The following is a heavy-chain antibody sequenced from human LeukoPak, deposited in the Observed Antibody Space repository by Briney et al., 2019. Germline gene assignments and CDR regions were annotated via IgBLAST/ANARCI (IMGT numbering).Heavy chain of an antibody. Sequence: PGGSLRLSCAASGFTFSSYWMSWARQAPGKGLEWVANIKQDGSEKYYVDSVKGRFTISRDNAKNSLYLQMNSLRAEDTAVYYCARVGGLAATLFFLSLDFDYWGQGTLVTVSS. D-gene: IGHD2-15*01. CDR1: GFTFSSYW. CDR2: IKQDGSEK. J-gene: IGHJ4*02. V-gene: IGHV3-7*01. CDR3: ARVGGLAATLFFLSLDFDY.